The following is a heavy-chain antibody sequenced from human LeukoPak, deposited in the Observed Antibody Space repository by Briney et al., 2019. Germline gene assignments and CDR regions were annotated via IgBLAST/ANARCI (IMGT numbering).Heavy chain of an antibody. CDR2: ISSSSSYI. J-gene: IGHJ6*02. D-gene: IGHD6-13*01. V-gene: IGHV3-21*01. Sequence: GGSLRLSCAASGFTFSSYSMNWVRQAPGKGLEWVSSISSSSSYIYYADSVKGRFTISRDNAKNSLYLRMNSLRAEDTAVYYCAKGFSSSWVYGMDVWGQGTTVTVSS. CDR1: GFTFSSYS. CDR3: AKGFSSSWVYGMDV.